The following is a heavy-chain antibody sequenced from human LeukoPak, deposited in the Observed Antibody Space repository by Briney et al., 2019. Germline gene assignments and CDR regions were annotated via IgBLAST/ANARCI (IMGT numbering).Heavy chain of an antibody. J-gene: IGHJ4*02. CDR1: GFTFSSYA. Sequence: GGSLRLSCAASGFTFSSYAMSWVRQAPGKGLEWVSAISGSGGSTYYADSVKGRFAISRDNSKNTLYLRMNSLRAEDTAVYYCAKDIVGARGGFDYWGQGTLVTVSS. D-gene: IGHD1-26*01. CDR3: AKDIVGARGGFDY. V-gene: IGHV3-23*01. CDR2: ISGSGGST.